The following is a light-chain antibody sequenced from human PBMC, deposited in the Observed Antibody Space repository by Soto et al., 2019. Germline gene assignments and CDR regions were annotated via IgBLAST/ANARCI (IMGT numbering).Light chain of an antibody. Sequence: DIVMTQSPDSLAVFLGERATINCKSSQSVLYSTNNKNYLAWYQQKPGQPPKLLIYWASNRESGVPDRFSGSGSGTDFTLTIRSLQPEDVAVYSCQQYYSTPLTFGGGTKVEIK. CDR1: QSVLYSTNNKNY. CDR2: WAS. V-gene: IGKV4-1*01. J-gene: IGKJ4*01. CDR3: QQYYSTPLT.